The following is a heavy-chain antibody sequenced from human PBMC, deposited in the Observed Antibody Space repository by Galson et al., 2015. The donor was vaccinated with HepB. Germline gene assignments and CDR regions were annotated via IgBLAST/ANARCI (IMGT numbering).Heavy chain of an antibody. CDR1: GFTFSSYS. D-gene: IGHD3-9*01. V-gene: IGHV3-21*01. J-gene: IGHJ4*02. CDR2: ISSSSSYI. Sequence: SLRLSCAASGFTFSSYSMNWVRQAPGKGLEWVSSISSSSSYIYYADSVKGRFTISRDNAKNSLYLQMNSLRAEDTAVYYCARGVLRYFDWLTSLDYWGQGTLVTVSS. CDR3: ARGVLRYFDWLTSLDY.